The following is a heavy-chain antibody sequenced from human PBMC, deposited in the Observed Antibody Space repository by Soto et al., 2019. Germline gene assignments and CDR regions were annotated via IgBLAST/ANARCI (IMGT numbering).Heavy chain of an antibody. CDR2: IYHSGST. CDR1: GGSISRGGYS. Sequence: QLQLQESGSGLVKPSQTLSLTCAVSGGSISRGGYSWGWIRQPPGKGLEWIGYIYHSGSTYYNPSLKSRVTISVDRPKNQFSLKLSSVPAADTAVYYCARADCIGGSCYETNWFDPWGQGTLVTVSS. V-gene: IGHV4-30-2*01. D-gene: IGHD2-15*01. J-gene: IGHJ5*02. CDR3: ARADCIGGSCYETNWFDP.